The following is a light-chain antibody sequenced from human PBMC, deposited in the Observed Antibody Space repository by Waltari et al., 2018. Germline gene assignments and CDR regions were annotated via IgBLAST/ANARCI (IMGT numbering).Light chain of an antibody. CDR1: SRDFGSYNL. CDR3: CSYAGSTSWV. V-gene: IGLV2-23*01. CDR2: EGS. Sequence: QSALTQPASVSGSPGPSITIFCPGTSRDFGSYNLVSWYQQYPGKAPKLMIYEGSKRPSGVSNRFSGSKSGNTASLTISGLQAEDEADYYCCSYAGSTSWVFGGGTKLTVL. J-gene: IGLJ3*02.